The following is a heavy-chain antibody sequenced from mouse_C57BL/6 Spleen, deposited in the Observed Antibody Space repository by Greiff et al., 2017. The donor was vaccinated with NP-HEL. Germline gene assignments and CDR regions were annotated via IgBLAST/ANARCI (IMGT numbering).Heavy chain of an antibody. CDR2: IDPSDSYT. Sequence: QVQLQQPGAELVKPGASVKLSCKASGYTFTSYWMQWVKQRPGQGLEWIGEIDPSDSYTNYNQKFKGKATLTVDTSSSTAYMQRSSLTSEDSAVYYWARDYYGSSYGGYWGQGTTLTVAS. J-gene: IGHJ2*01. V-gene: IGHV1-50*01. CDR1: GYTFTSYW. D-gene: IGHD1-1*01. CDR3: ARDYYGSSYGGY.